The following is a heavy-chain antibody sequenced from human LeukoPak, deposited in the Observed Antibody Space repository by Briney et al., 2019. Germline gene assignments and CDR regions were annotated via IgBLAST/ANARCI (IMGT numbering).Heavy chain of an antibody. CDR3: AKEGGTRGTFDV. D-gene: IGHD3/OR15-3a*01. V-gene: IGHV3-21*05. J-gene: IGHJ3*01. CDR2: ILMSTNYT. CDR1: GFTFSSYS. Sequence: GGSLRLSCAASGFTFSSYSMNWVRQAPGKGLEWVSYILMSTNYTSYAASVKGRFTISRDNAKNSLYLQMNSLRAEDTALYYCAKEGGTRGTFDVWGQGTMVTVSS.